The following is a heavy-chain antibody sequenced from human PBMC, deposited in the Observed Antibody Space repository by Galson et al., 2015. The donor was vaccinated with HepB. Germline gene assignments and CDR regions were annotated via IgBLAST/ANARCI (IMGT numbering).Heavy chain of an antibody. J-gene: IGHJ4*02. D-gene: IGHD1-26*01. CDR3: ARSIGGSYPDFDY. CDR2: ISYDGSDK. CDR1: GFTFSSYN. V-gene: IGHV3-30-3*01. Sequence: SLRLSCAASGFTFSSYNMHWVRQAPGRGLEWVAVISYDGSDKYFADSVKGRFTIPRDNSKNTLYLQMNSLRPDDAAVYYCARSIGGSYPDFDYWGQGTLVTVSS.